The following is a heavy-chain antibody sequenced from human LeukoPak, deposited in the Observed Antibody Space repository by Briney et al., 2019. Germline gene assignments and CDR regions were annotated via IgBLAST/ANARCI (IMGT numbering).Heavy chain of an antibody. D-gene: IGHD6-19*01. V-gene: IGHV4-59*01. CDR1: GGSIISYY. J-gene: IGHJ1*01. CDR2: IYYSGST. CDR3: ARAALGYSSGWYVAYFQH. Sequence: SETLSLTCTVSGGSIISYYWSWIWQPPGKGLEWIGYIYYSGSTNYNPSLKSRVTISVDTSKNQFSLKLSSVTAADTAVYYCARAALGYSSGWYVAYFQHWGQGTLVTVSS.